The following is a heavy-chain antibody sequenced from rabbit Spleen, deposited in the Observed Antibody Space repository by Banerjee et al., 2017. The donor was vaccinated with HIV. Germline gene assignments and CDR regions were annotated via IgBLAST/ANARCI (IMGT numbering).Heavy chain of an antibody. D-gene: IGHD6-1*01. CDR2: IYAGSGRT. CDR3: ASAYSDVYFNL. V-gene: IGHV1S40*01. Sequence: QSLEESGGDLVKPGASLTLTCTASEFSFSSSNYMCWVRQAPGKGLELIAYIYAGSGRTYYASWAKGRFTISKTSSTTVTLQMTSLTAADTATYFCASAYSDVYFNLWGQGTLVTVS. J-gene: IGHJ4*01. CDR1: EFSFSSSNY.